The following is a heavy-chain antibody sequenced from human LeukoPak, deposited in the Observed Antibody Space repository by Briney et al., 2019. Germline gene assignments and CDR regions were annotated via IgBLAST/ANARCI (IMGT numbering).Heavy chain of an antibody. CDR2: IYSGGST. J-gene: IGHJ3*02. V-gene: IGHV3-53*01. D-gene: IGHD3-9*01. Sequence: PGGSLRLSCAASGFTVSSNYMSWVRQAPGKGLEWGSVIYSGGSTYYADSVKGRFTISRDNSKNTLYLQMNSLRAEDTAVYYCAREDILTGSNAFDIWGQGTMVTVSS. CDR3: AREDILTGSNAFDI. CDR1: GFTVSSNY.